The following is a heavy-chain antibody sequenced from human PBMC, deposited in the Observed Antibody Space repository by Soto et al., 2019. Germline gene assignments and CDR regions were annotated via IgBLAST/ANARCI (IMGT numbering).Heavy chain of an antibody. Sequence: QVQLVESGGGVVQPGRSLRLSCAASGFTFSSYGMHWVRQAPGKGLEWVAIISYDGSNQYYADSVKGRFTISRDNSKNTFYLQMSSLSAEDTAVYYCAKALGELSPESYDHWGQGVPVTVSS. J-gene: IGHJ4*02. CDR3: AKALGELSPESYDH. D-gene: IGHD3-16*02. CDR2: ISYDGSNQ. V-gene: IGHV3-30*18. CDR1: GFTFSSYG.